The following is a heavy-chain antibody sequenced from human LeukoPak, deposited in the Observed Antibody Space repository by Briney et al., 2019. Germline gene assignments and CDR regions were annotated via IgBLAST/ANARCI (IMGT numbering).Heavy chain of an antibody. CDR3: ARGGNSGLTY. V-gene: IGHV4-59*08. CDR2: IYYSGST. CDR1: GGSISNYY. D-gene: IGHD5-12*01. J-gene: IGHJ4*02. Sequence: PSETLSLTCTVSGGSISNYYWSWIRQPPGKGLEWIGYIYYSGSTDYNPSLKSRVTISVDTSKNHFSLKLSSVTAADAAVYYCARGGNSGLTYWGQGTLVTVSS.